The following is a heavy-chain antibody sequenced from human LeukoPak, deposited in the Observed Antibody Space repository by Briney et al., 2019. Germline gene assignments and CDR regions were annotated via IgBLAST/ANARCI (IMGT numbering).Heavy chain of an antibody. V-gene: IGHV3-66*01. Sequence: GGSLRLSCAASGFTVSSTYMSWVRQAPGKGLEWVSLIYSVSSTYYADAVKGRFNISRDNSKNTLYLQMNSLRAEDTAVYYCARTVYGSGSPYYWGQGTLVTVSS. CDR1: GFTVSSTY. D-gene: IGHD3-10*01. J-gene: IGHJ4*02. CDR2: IYSVSST. CDR3: ARTVYGSGSPYY.